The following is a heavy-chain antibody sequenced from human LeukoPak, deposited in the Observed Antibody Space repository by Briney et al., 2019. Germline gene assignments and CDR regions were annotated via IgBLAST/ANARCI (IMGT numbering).Heavy chain of an antibody. J-gene: IGHJ4*02. Sequence: ASVKVSCKASGYIFSDYYMHGVRQAPGRGFEGMVWISRRRGATKIAEECQGRVTFTRDTAISTAYGELTNLASDDTAVYYCVSWAGGNSDVASFDYWGQGTLVIVSS. V-gene: IGHV1-2*02. D-gene: IGHD2-21*01. CDR2: ISRRRGAT. CDR1: GYIFSDYY. CDR3: VSWAGGNSDVASFDY.